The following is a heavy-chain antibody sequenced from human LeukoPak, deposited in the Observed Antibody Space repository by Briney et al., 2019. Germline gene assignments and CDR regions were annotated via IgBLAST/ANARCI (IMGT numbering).Heavy chain of an antibody. Sequence: PSETLSLTCTVSGGSISSSSYYWGWIRQPPGKGLEWIGSIYYSGGTYYNPSLKSRVTISVDTSKNQFSLKLSSVTAADTAVYYCAGNPTDYGGNSGEGAFDIWGQGTMVTVSS. CDR3: AGNPTDYGGNSGEGAFDI. V-gene: IGHV4-39*01. J-gene: IGHJ3*02. D-gene: IGHD4-23*01. CDR2: IYYSGGT. CDR1: GGSISSSSYY.